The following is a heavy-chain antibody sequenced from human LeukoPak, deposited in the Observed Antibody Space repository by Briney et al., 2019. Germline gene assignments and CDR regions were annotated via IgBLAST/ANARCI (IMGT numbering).Heavy chain of an antibody. J-gene: IGHJ4*02. CDR1: GGSISSYY. Sequence: SETLSLTCTVSGGSISSYYWSWIRQPPGKGLEWIGYIYYSGSTNYNPSLKSRVTISVDTSKNQFSLKLSSVTAADTAVYYCARGSQYYDILTGYSSYYFDYWGQGTLVTVSS. CDR2: IYYSGST. V-gene: IGHV4-59*08. D-gene: IGHD3-9*01. CDR3: ARGSQYYDILTGYSSYYFDY.